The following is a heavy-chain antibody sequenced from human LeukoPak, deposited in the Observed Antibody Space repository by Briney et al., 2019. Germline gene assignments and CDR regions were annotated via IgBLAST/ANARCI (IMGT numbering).Heavy chain of an antibody. CDR1: GFTFSSYW. CDR2: IRQDGSDK. J-gene: IGHJ4*02. D-gene: IGHD4-17*01. V-gene: IGHV3-7*04. Sequence: GGSLRLSCVASGFTFSSYWMTWVRQAPGKGLEWVASIRQDGSDKYYVDSVKGRFTISRDNAKNSLYLQMNSLRAEDTAVYYCARTTHDSGGYWGQGTLVTVSS. CDR3: ARTTHDSGGY.